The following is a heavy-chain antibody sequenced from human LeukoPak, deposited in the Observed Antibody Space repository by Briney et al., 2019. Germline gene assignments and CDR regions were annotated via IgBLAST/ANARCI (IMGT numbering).Heavy chain of an antibody. CDR1: GYTFTGYY. Sequence: ASVKVSCKASGYTFTGYYMYWARQAPGQGLECLGRINPNSGGTNYAQKFQGRVTMTRDTSISTAYMELSRLRSDDTAVYYCARGLYGDQNWFDPWGQGTLVTVSS. D-gene: IGHD4-17*01. CDR3: ARGLYGDQNWFDP. J-gene: IGHJ5*02. CDR2: INPNSGGT. V-gene: IGHV1-2*06.